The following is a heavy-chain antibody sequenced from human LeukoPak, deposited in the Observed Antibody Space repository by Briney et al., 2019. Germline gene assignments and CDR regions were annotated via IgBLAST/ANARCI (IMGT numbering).Heavy chain of an antibody. CDR1: GFTFSSYA. Sequence: GGSLRLSCAASGFTFSSYAMHWVRQAPGKGLEWVAITSYDGSNKNYVDSVKARFTISRDNSKNTLYLQMNSPRTEDTAVYFCAREGSSSSFDYWGQGTLVTVSS. J-gene: IGHJ4*02. CDR3: AREGSSSSFDY. V-gene: IGHV3-30*17. CDR2: TSYDGSNK. D-gene: IGHD6-19*01.